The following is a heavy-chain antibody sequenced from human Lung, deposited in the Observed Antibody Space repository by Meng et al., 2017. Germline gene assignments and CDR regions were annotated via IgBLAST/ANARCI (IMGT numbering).Heavy chain of an antibody. CDR2: INHSGST. CDR1: GGSFSDYY. Sequence: QVQLQQWGAGLLKRSETLSLTCFVSGGSFSDYYWSWIRQPPGKGLEWIGEINHSGSTNYNPSLESRATISVDTSQNNLSLKLSSVTAADSAVYYCARGPTTMAHDFDYWGQGTLVTVSS. D-gene: IGHD4-11*01. J-gene: IGHJ4*02. CDR3: ARGPTTMAHDFDY. V-gene: IGHV4-34*01.